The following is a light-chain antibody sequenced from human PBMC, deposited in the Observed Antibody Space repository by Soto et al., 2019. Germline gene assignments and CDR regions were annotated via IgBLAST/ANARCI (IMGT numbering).Light chain of an antibody. CDR1: NSNIGSNS. CDR2: SNH. CDR3: GAWDAGLFGYV. Sequence: QSVLTQPPSASGTPGQRVTISCSGSNSNIGSNSVSWYQQLPGTAPKLLIYSNHQRPSEVPDRFSGSKSDTSASLAISGLRSEDEADYYCGAWDAGLFGYVCGTGTKVTVL. V-gene: IGLV1-47*02. J-gene: IGLJ1*01.